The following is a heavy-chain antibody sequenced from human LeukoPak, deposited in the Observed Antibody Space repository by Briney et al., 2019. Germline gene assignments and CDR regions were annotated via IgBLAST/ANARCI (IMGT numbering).Heavy chain of an antibody. Sequence: GGSLRLSCAASGLTLGSYGMHWVRQAPGKGLEWVACISYDGSNEYYGDSVKGRFSVSRDNSKNTLYLHMNSLRAENTAVYYCAKEREMATRYYFDYWGQGTLVTVSS. CDR1: GLTLGSYG. V-gene: IGHV3-30*18. CDR2: ISYDGSNE. J-gene: IGHJ4*02. CDR3: AKEREMATRYYFDY. D-gene: IGHD5-24*01.